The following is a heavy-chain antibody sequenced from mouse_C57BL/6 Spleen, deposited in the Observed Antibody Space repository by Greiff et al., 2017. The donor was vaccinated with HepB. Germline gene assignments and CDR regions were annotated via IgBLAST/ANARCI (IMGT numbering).Heavy chain of an antibody. Sequence: EVQLQQSGAELVKPGASVKLSCTASGFNIKDYYMHWVKQRTEQGLEWIGRIDPEDGETKHAPKFQGKATITADTDSNTAYLQRSSLPSEDTDVYYCARIHYSNYGYAMDYWGQGTSVTVSS. CDR1: GFNIKDYY. D-gene: IGHD2-5*01. CDR3: ARIHYSNYGYAMDY. CDR2: IDPEDGET. V-gene: IGHV14-2*01. J-gene: IGHJ4*01.